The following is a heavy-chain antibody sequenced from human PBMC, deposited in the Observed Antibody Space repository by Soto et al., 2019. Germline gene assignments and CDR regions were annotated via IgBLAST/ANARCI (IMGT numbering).Heavy chain of an antibody. Sequence: GGSVPVSCNGSGGTLRSFINYPINWVRQAPGPGIVWRGGSVPNVGTVNYAQKLQGRVRIPADKSTGTAYMELGSLRSEYTDLYCCARRDTSGFLRDFDNWGQGTPVTVSS. J-gene: IGHJ4*02. V-gene: IGHV1-69*06. CDR2: SVPNVGTV. D-gene: IGHD3-3*01. CDR3: ARRDTSGFLRDFDN. CDR1: GGTLRSFINYP.